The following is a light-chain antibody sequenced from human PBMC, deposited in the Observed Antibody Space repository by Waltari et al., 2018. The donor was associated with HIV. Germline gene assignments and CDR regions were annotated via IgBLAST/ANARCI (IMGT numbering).Light chain of an antibody. J-gene: IGKJ1*01. CDR1: QNLLHSNGNNY. CDR2: LSS. Sequence: IVLTQSPVSLPVIPGGPASISCRSSQNLLHSNGNNYLEWYVLKPGRSPQRLIYLSSNRASGVPDRLSGSGSGTDFTLRISRVAAEDVGVYYCMQSLQPPWTFGQGTKV. V-gene: IGKV2-28*01. CDR3: MQSLQPPWT.